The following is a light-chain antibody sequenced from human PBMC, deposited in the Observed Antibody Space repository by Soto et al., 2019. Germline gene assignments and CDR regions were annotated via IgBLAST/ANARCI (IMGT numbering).Light chain of an antibody. J-gene: IGLJ1*01. CDR2: YDD. V-gene: IGLV1-36*01. Sequence: QPVLTQPPSVTDAHRQRVTIFCSGSSSNIGNNAVNWYQQLPGKAPKLLIYYDDLLPSGVSDRFSGSKSGTSASLAISGLQSEDEADYYCAAWDDSLNGYVFGTGTKVTVL. CDR3: AAWDDSLNGYV. CDR1: SSNIGNNA.